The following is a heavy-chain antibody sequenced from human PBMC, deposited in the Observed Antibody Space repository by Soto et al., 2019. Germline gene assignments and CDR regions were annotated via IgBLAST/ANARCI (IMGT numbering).Heavy chain of an antibody. D-gene: IGHD1-7*01. V-gene: IGHV4-4*07. CDR1: GGSMSSYR. CDR2: LNTYGNT. CDR3: GRESGETWDYEAS. J-gene: IGHJ5*01. Sequence: SETLSLTCTVSGGSMSSYRWSWIRQPAGKGLEWIGRLNTYGNTHYNPSLKSRVTVSVDTSRNQFFLTLRSVTAADSAVYHCGRESGETWDYEASWGHGTPVTVSS.